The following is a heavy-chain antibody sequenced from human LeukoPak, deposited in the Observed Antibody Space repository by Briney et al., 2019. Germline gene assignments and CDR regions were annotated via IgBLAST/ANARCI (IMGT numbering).Heavy chain of an antibody. CDR3: ARHKQQLARNGFDF. Sequence: SETLSLACTVSGGSISSYYWSWIRQPAGKGLEWIGRIYTSGSTNYNPSLKSRVTISVDTSNNQFSLKLNSVTAADTAVYYCARHKQQLARNGFDFWGQGTRVTVSS. CDR1: GGSISSYY. CDR2: IYTSGST. D-gene: IGHD6-13*01. J-gene: IGHJ3*01. V-gene: IGHV4-4*07.